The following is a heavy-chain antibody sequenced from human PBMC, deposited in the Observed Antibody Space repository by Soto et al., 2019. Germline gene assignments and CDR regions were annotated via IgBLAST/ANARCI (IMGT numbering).Heavy chain of an antibody. Sequence: QVQLGESGGGVVQPGRSLRLSCAASGFTFSSYGMHWVRQAPGKGLEWVAVIAYDGSNKYYADSVKGRFTISRDNSKNTLYLQMNSLRAEDTAVYYCAKPGGSWGQGTLVTVSS. CDR1: GFTFSSYG. CDR3: AKPGGS. CDR2: IAYDGSNK. D-gene: IGHD3-16*01. V-gene: IGHV3-30*18. J-gene: IGHJ4*02.